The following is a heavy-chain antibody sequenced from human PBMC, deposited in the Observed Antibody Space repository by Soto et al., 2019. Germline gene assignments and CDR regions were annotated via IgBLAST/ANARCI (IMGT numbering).Heavy chain of an antibody. CDR2: IRSKAYGGTT. CDR1: GFTFGDYA. Sequence: GGSLRLSCTASGFTFGDYAMSWFRQAPGKGLEWVGFIRSKAYGGTTEYAASVKGRFTISRDDSKSIAYLQMNSLKTEDTAVYYCTRDVEKGPSHESYYYYYGMDVWGQGTTVPVSS. J-gene: IGHJ6*02. CDR3: TRDVEKGPSHESYYYYYGMDV. V-gene: IGHV3-49*03.